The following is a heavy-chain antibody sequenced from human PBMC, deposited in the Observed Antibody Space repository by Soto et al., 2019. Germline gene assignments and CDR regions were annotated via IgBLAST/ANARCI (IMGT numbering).Heavy chain of an antibody. Sequence: GGSLRLSCAASGFTFSDYYMSWIRQAPGKGLEWVSYISSSSSYTNYADSVKGRFTISRDNAKNSLYLQMNSLRAEDTAVYYCARAHIPYYYDSSGYPDYWGQGTLVTVSS. V-gene: IGHV3-11*06. D-gene: IGHD3-22*01. J-gene: IGHJ4*02. CDR1: GFTFSDYY. CDR3: ARAHIPYYYDSSGYPDY. CDR2: ISSSSSYT.